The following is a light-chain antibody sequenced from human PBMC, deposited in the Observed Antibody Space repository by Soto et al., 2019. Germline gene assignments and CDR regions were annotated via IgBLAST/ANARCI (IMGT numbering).Light chain of an antibody. J-gene: IGKJ5*01. CDR2: DIS. CDR3: QQRSNRIT. Sequence: EIVLTQSPATLSLSPWERATLSCRASQSVAGSLAWYQQKPGQAPRLLIYDISTRAAAIPARFSGSGSGTDFTLTVSSLEPEDFALYYCQQRSNRITFGQGTRLEIK. CDR1: QSVAGS. V-gene: IGKV3-11*01.